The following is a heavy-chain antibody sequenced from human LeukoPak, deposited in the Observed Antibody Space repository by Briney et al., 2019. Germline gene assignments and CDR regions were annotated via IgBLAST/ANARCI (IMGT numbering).Heavy chain of an antibody. J-gene: IGHJ4*02. D-gene: IGHD3-22*01. Sequence: PGGSLRLSCAASGFTFSSYAMHWVRQAPGKGLEWVAVIWYDGSNKYYADSVKGRFTISRDNSKNTLYLQMNSLRAEDTAVYYCAKRGYYYDSSGYYYFDYWGQGTLVTVSS. CDR2: IWYDGSNK. CDR1: GFTFSSYA. V-gene: IGHV3-33*06. CDR3: AKRGYYYDSSGYYYFDY.